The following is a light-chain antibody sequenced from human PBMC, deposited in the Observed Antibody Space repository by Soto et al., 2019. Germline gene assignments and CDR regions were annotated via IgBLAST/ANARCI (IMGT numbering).Light chain of an antibody. V-gene: IGKV3-20*01. Sequence: EIALTQSPGTLSLSPGERATLSCRASQSLSSGYLAWYQQKPGQAPRILIYAASSRATGIPDRFSGSGSGTDFSITISRLEPEDVAVYYCHQYDTSPRTFGQGTKVDIK. CDR1: QSLSSGY. CDR3: HQYDTSPRT. J-gene: IGKJ1*01. CDR2: AAS.